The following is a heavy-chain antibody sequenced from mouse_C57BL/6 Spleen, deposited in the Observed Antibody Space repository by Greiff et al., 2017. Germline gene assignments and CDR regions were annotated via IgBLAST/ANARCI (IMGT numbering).Heavy chain of an antibody. V-gene: IGHV1-15*01. J-gene: IGHJ4*01. CDR1: GYTFTDYE. CDR2: LAPETGGT. D-gene: IGHD6-2*01. Sequence: VKLMESGAELVRPGASVTLSCKASGYTFTDYEMHWVKPTPLPGLEWIGALAPETGGTAYNQKFKGKAILTADKSSSTAYMELRSLTSEDSAVYYCTRGVSAMDYWGQGTSVTVSS. CDR3: TRGVSAMDY.